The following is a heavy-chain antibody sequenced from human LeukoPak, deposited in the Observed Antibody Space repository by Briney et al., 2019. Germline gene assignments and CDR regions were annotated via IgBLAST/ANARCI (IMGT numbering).Heavy chain of an antibody. Sequence: GGSLRLSCVASGFTFSRFGMNWVRQAPGKGLEWVSYISSSSSTIYYADSVKGRFTISRDNAKNSLYLQMNSLRAEDTAVYYCAREGTVAGTYYYYGMDVWGQGTTVTVSS. CDR1: GFTFSRFG. J-gene: IGHJ6*02. CDR3: AREGTVAGTYYYYGMDV. D-gene: IGHD6-19*01. CDR2: ISSSSSTI. V-gene: IGHV3-48*01.